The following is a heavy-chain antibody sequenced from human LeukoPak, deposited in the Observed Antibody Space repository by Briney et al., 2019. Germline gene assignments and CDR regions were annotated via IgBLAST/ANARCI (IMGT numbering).Heavy chain of an antibody. J-gene: IGHJ4*02. CDR2: ISGFNT. D-gene: IGHD2-8*01. V-gene: IGHV3-23*01. CDR3: AKDVCTSPRCLLYFDS. Sequence: PGGSLRLSCTTSGFAFSNYAMNWVRQAPGKGPEWVSGISGFNTYYADSVKGRFTIFSDNSKNVLYLQMDRLKAEDTAVYSCAKDVCTSPRCLLYFDSWGEGTLVTVSS. CDR1: GFAFSNYA.